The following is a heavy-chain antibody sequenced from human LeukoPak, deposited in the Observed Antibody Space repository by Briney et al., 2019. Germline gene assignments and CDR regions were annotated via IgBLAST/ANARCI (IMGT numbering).Heavy chain of an antibody. J-gene: IGHJ4*02. CDR3: ARDLIR. CDR2: IKEDGTET. Sequence: TGGSLRLSCAASGFMFSSNWMSWVRLAPGKGLEWVANIKEDGTETYYVDSVKGRFTISRDNSRNTLYLQVNSLRAEDTAVYYCARDLIRGGQGTLVTVSS. V-gene: IGHV3-7*01. D-gene: IGHD3-16*01. CDR1: GFMFSSNW.